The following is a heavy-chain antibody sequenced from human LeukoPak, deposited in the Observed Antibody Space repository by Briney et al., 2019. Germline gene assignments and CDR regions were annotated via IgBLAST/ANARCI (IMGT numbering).Heavy chain of an antibody. D-gene: IGHD2-21*02. V-gene: IGHV4-59*01. CDR2: IYYSGST. Sequence: KPSETLSLTCTVSGASISSYYWSWIRQPPGKGLEWIGYIYYSGSTNYNPSLKSRVTLSVDTSKNQFSLKLISVTAADTAVYYCARVKGVVTAILDYWGQGTLVTVSS. CDR1: GASISSYY. J-gene: IGHJ4*02. CDR3: ARVKGVVTAILDY.